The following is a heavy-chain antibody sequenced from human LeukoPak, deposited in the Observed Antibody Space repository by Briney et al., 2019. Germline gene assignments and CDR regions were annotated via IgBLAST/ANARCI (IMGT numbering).Heavy chain of an antibody. CDR2: IIPIFGTA. V-gene: IGHV1-69*01. D-gene: IGHD3-9*01. CDR3: ASGFRYFDWLLFY. CDR1: GCTFSSYA. Sequence: SVKVSCKASGCTFSSYAISWVRQAPGQGLEWMGGIIPIFGTANYAQKFQGRVTITADESTSTAYMELSSLRSEDTAVYYCASGFRYFDWLLFYWGQGTLVTVSS. J-gene: IGHJ4*02.